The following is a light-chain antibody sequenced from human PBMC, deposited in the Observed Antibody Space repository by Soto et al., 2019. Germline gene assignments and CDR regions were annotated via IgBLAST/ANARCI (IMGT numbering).Light chain of an antibody. J-gene: IGKJ2*01. CDR3: QQYYNTSTT. Sequence: DIVMTQSPDSLAVSLGERATIDCKSSQSVLYTSNSRNYLAWYQQRPGQPPKLLIYWSSTRESGVPDRFSGSGSGTHFTLTISSLQAEDVAVYYCQQYYNTSTTFGQGTKLEIK. CDR2: WSS. V-gene: IGKV4-1*01. CDR1: QSVLYTSNSRNY.